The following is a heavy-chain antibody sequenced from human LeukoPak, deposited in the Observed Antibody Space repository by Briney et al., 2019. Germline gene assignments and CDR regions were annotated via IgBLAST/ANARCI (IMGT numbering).Heavy chain of an antibody. V-gene: IGHV3-21*01. CDR3: AMSPYDSSGYYFY. J-gene: IGHJ4*02. D-gene: IGHD3-22*01. Sequence: GGSLRLSCAASGFTFSSYSMNWVRQAPGKGLEWVSSISSSSSYTYYADSVKGRFTISRDNAKNSLYLQMSSLRAEDTAVYCCAMSPYDSSGYYFYWGQGTLVTVSS. CDR1: GFTFSSYS. CDR2: ISSSSSYT.